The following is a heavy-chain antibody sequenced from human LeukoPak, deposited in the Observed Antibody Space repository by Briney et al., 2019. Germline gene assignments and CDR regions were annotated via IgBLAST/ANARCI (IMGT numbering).Heavy chain of an antibody. Sequence: SETLSLTCSVSGGSVSSSSDYWDWIRQPPGKGLEWIGTIHYTGRTYYNPSLKSRVTMSVDTSKNQFSLKLSSVTATDTAVYYCARPHGSGYYNYYMDVWGKGTTVIASS. CDR2: IHYTGRT. J-gene: IGHJ6*03. D-gene: IGHD3-10*01. V-gene: IGHV4-39*01. CDR3: ARPHGSGYYNYYMDV. CDR1: GGSVSSSSDY.